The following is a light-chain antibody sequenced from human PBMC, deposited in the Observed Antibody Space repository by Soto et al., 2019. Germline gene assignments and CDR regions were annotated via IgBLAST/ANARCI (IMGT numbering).Light chain of an antibody. CDR3: QQRSHWPRT. CDR1: QSVSSTY. J-gene: IGKJ1*01. Sequence: EIVLTQSPGTLSLSPGERATLSCRASQSVSSTYLAWYQQKPGQAPRLPIYDASRRATGIPDRFSGSGSGTDFTLTISRLEPEDFAVYYCQQRSHWPRTFGQGTKVEIK. CDR2: DAS. V-gene: IGKV3D-20*02.